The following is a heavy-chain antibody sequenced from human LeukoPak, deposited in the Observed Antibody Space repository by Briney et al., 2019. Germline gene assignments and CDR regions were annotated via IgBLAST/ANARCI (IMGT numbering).Heavy chain of an antibody. CDR1: GFTFSSYS. CDR3: AREGLYGADY. CDR2: IYYSGST. V-gene: IGHV4-31*02. D-gene: IGHD4-17*01. Sequence: LRLSCAASGFTFSSYSMNWVRQHPGKGLEWIGYIYYSGSTYYNPSLKSRVTISVDTSKNQFSLKLSSVTAADTAVYYCAREGLYGADYWGQGTLVTVSS. J-gene: IGHJ4*02.